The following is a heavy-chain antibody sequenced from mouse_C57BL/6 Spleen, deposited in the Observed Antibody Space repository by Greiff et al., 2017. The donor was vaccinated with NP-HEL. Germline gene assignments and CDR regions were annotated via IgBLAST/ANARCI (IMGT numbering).Heavy chain of an antibody. J-gene: IGHJ1*03. Sequence: EVQRVESGGDLVKPGGSLKLSCAASGFTFSSYGMSWVRQTPDTRLEWVATISSGGSYTYYPDSVKGRFTISRDNAKNTLYLQMSSLKSADTAMYYCARHVDGYSSYWYFDVWGTGTTVTVSS. CDR3: ARHVDGYSSYWYFDV. D-gene: IGHD2-3*01. V-gene: IGHV5-6*01. CDR2: ISSGGSYT. CDR1: GFTFSSYG.